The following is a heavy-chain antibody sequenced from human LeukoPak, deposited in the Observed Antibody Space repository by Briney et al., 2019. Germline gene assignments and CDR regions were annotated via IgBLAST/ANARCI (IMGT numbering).Heavy chain of an antibody. CDR1: GFTFDDYA. Sequence: PGGSLRLSCAASGFTFDDYAMHWVRHAPGKGLEWVSGISWNSGSIGYADSVKGRFTISRDNAKNSLYLQMNSLRAEDTALYYCAKDRGKYSGSYDYWGQGTLVTVSS. V-gene: IGHV3-9*01. J-gene: IGHJ4*02. CDR2: ISWNSGSI. CDR3: AKDRGKYSGSYDY. D-gene: IGHD1-26*01.